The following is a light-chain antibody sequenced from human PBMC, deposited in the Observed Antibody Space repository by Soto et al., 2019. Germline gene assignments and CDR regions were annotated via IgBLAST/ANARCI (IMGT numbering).Light chain of an antibody. CDR3: SSYTTSYFYV. V-gene: IGLV2-14*01. CDR1: GRDIGAYDY. CDR2: GVK. J-gene: IGLJ1*01. Sequence: QSALTQPASVSGSPGQSITISCTGSGRDIGAYDYVSWYQQHPGKAPKLIIYGVKNRPSGVSNRFSASKSAFTASLTISGLQTEDEADYYCSSYTTSYFYVFGPGTKLTVI.